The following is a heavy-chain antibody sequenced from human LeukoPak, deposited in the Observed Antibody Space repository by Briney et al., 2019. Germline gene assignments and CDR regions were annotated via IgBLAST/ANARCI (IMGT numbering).Heavy chain of an antibody. CDR2: ISHDGTT. CDR1: GGSIDITNY. Sequence: PGTLSLTCGVSGGSIDITNYWSWVRQAPGKGLEWIGEISHDGTTNYNPSLRSRVAMSLDRANNQFSLSLTSVTAADTAVYYCAREIVGGFNPGAYWGQGTLVTVSS. D-gene: IGHD1-14*01. CDR3: AREIVGGFNPGAY. J-gene: IGHJ4*02. V-gene: IGHV4-4*03.